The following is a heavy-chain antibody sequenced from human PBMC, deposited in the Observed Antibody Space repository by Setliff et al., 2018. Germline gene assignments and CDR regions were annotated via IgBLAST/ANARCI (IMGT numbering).Heavy chain of an antibody. CDR2: FDPEDGET. CDR1: GYTLTELS. CDR3: AFNSGWYGYYFDY. Sequence: GASVKVSCKVSGYTLTELSMHWVRQAPGKGLEWMGGFDPEDGETIYAQKFQGRVTMTEDTSTDTAYMELSSLRTEDTAVYYCAFNSGWYGYYFDYWGQGTLVTVSS. V-gene: IGHV1-24*01. J-gene: IGHJ4*02. D-gene: IGHD6-19*01.